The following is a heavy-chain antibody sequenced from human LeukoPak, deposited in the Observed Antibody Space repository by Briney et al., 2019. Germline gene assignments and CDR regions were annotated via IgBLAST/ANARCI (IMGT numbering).Heavy chain of an antibody. Sequence: PGGSLRLSCAASGFTSSSHSMNWVRQAPGKGLEWVSSISTSSDYIYYADSVKGRFTISRDNAKNSLYLQMNSLRAEDTAVYYCARGLYSGYDWGQGTLVTVSS. CDR2: ISTSSDYI. CDR3: ARGLYSGYD. D-gene: IGHD5-12*01. CDR1: GFTSSSHS. J-gene: IGHJ4*02. V-gene: IGHV3-21*01.